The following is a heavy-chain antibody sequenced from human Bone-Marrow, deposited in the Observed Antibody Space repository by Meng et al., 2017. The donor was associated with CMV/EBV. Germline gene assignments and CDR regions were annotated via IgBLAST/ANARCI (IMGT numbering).Heavy chain of an antibody. CDR1: GFTFSSYG. V-gene: IGHV3-30*02. Sequence: GESLKISCAASGFTFSSYGMHWVRQAPGKGLEWVAFIRYDGSNKYYADSVKGRFTISRDNSKNTLYLQMNSLRAEDTAVYYCAKEIRYYYGSGSYYAWGQGKRVTVSA. CDR3: AKEIRYYYGSGSYYA. J-gene: IGHJ4*02. CDR2: IRYDGSNK. D-gene: IGHD3-10*01.